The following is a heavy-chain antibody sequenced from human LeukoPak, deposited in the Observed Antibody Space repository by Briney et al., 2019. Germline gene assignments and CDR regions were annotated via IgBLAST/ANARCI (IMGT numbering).Heavy chain of an antibody. CDR3: ARDQTGVIPYYFDY. Sequence: GGSLRLSCAASGLTVTTNFMSWVRQAPGKGLEWVSYISSSSSTIYYADSVKGRFTISKDNAKNSLYLQMNSLRAEDTAVYYCARDQTGVIPYYFDYWGQGTLVTVSS. CDR2: ISSSSSTI. J-gene: IGHJ4*02. V-gene: IGHV3-48*01. CDR1: GLTVTTNF. D-gene: IGHD3-16*02.